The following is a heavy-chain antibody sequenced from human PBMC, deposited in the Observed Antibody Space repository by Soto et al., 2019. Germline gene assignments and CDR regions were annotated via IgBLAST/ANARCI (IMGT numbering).Heavy chain of an antibody. CDR3: ARESGGATATCDYYYFYMDV. V-gene: IGHV1-2*02. D-gene: IGHD5-12*01. Sequence: VQLVQSGAEVKKPGASVKVSCETSGDSFNDHYIHWVRQAPGQGLEWMGWINRNGGVTKYAGRFRGRVTVTRDTSIRTVYMELSSLKSDDTAVYYGARESGGATATCDYYYFYMDVWGKGTTVTVSS. CDR1: GDSFNDHY. CDR2: INRNGGVT. J-gene: IGHJ6*03.